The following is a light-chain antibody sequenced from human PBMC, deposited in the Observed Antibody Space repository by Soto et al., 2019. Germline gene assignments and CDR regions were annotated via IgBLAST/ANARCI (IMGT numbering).Light chain of an antibody. CDR1: ISDVGGYNF. CDR2: DVS. Sequence: QSVLTQPASVSGSPGQSITISCTGTISDVGGYNFVSWYQQYPGKAPKLMICDVSNRPSGVSNRFSGSKSGNTASLTISGLQAEGEADYYCSSFTGGNYVFGTGTKVTVL. J-gene: IGLJ1*01. CDR3: SSFTGGNYV. V-gene: IGLV2-14*03.